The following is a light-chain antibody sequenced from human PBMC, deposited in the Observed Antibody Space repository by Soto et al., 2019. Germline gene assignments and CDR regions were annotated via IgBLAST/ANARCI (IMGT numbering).Light chain of an antibody. V-gene: IGKV3-15*01. Sequence: DIVMTQSPATLSLSPGEGATLSCRASQSVRSNLAWYQQKPGQAPRLLIYGASTRATGIPARFSGSGSGTEFTLTISSLQSEDFEIYYCQQYNNWPITFGQGTRLEIK. CDR2: GAS. J-gene: IGKJ5*01. CDR3: QQYNNWPIT. CDR1: QSVRSN.